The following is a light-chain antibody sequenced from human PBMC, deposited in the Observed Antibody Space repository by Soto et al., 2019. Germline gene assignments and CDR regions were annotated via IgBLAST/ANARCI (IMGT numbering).Light chain of an antibody. J-gene: IGLJ1*01. V-gene: IGLV1-51*02. CDR3: GTWDSSFYV. CDR2: ENN. CDR1: SSNIGNNY. Sequence: QAVVTQPPSVSAAPGQKVTISCSGSSSNIGNNYVSWYQQLPGTAPKLLIYENNKRPSGIPDRFSGSKSGTSATLGITGLQTGDEADYYCGTWDSSFYVFGTGTKLTVL.